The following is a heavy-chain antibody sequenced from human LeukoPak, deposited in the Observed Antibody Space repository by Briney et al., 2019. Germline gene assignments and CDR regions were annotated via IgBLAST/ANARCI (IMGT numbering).Heavy chain of an antibody. CDR3: ANTAH. CDR2: IFYSGST. D-gene: IGHD2-2*02. J-gene: IGHJ4*02. Sequence: RQAPGKGLEWIGYIFYSGSTNYNPSLKSRVPISVDTSKNQFSLKLSSVTAADTAVYYCANTAHWGQGTLVTVSS. V-gene: IGHV4-59*01.